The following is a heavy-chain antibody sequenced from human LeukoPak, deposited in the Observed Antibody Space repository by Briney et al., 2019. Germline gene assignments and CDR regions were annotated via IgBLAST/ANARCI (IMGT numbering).Heavy chain of an antibody. J-gene: IGHJ4*02. Sequence: ASVKVSCKASGYTFTGYYMHWVRQAPGQGLEWMGWINPNSGGTNYAQKLQGRVTMTTDTSTSTAYMELRSLRSDDTAVYYCARDWAKYYYDSSGYNDYWGQGTLVTVSS. CDR1: GYTFTGYY. D-gene: IGHD3-22*01. V-gene: IGHV1-2*02. CDR3: ARDWAKYYYDSSGYNDY. CDR2: INPNSGGT.